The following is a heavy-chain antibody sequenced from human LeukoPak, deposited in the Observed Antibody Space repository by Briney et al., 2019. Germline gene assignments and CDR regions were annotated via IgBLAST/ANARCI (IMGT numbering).Heavy chain of an antibody. V-gene: IGHV3-7*01. CDR1: GFIFSNYW. CDR2: INHDGSVK. CDR3: AKDSYSKGDY. J-gene: IGHJ4*02. Sequence: GGSLRLSCTTSGFIFSNYWMTWVRQAPGKGLQWVANINHDGSVKNYVGSVKGRFAISRDNAQNSFYLQMNSLETDDTAVYYCAKDSYSKGDYWGQGTLVTVSS. D-gene: IGHD4-11*01.